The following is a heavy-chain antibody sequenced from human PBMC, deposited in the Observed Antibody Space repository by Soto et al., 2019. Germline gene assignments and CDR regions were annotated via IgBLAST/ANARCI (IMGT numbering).Heavy chain of an antibody. D-gene: IGHD5-12*01. CDR1: GFSLTSGAVA. CDR2: IYWDDDK. CDR3: AHQSDSGAYLDY. Sequence: QITLKESGPTLVKPTQTLTLTCTFSGFSLTSGAVAVAWIRQPPGKALEWLALIYWDDDKRYSPSLKSRLTNTKDTSKDQVVLTMTNMGPVDTAAYYCAHQSDSGAYLDYWGQGALVTVSA. V-gene: IGHV2-5*02. J-gene: IGHJ4*02.